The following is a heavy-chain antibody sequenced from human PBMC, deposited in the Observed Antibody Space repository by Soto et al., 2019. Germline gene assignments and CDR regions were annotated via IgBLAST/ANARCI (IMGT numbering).Heavy chain of an antibody. CDR2: ISSSSSYI. J-gene: IGHJ4*02. CDR3: ARSRGYRYGYSDY. CDR1: GLTFSSYS. D-gene: IGHD5-18*01. V-gene: IGHV3-21*01. Sequence: PGGSLRLSCAASGLTFSSYSMNWVRQAPGKGLEWVSSISSSSSYIYYADSVKGRFTISRDSAKNSLYLQMNSLRAEDTAVYYCARSRGYRYGYSDYWGQGTLVTVSS.